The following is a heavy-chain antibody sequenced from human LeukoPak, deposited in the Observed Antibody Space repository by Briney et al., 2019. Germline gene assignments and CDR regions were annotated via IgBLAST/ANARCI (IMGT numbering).Heavy chain of an antibody. CDR2: ISYDGSNK. V-gene: IGHV3-30-3*01. CDR1: GFTFSSYA. Sequence: GRSLRLSCAASGFTFSSYAMHWVRQAPGKWLEWVAVISYDGSNKYYADSVKGRFTISRDNSKNTLYLQMNSLRAEDTAVYYCAKGDVDWNYGSRYDSSGYYVDYWGQGTLVTVSS. J-gene: IGHJ4*02. CDR3: AKGDVDWNYGSRYDSSGYYVDY. D-gene: IGHD3-22*01.